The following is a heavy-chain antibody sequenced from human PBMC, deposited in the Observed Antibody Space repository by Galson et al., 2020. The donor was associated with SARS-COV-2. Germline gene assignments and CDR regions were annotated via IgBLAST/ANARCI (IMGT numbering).Heavy chain of an antibody. D-gene: IGHD6-13*01. CDR3: AGPPPYSSSWYVNYGYYYYYMDV. J-gene: IGHJ6*03. CDR2: INHSGST. Sequence: SETLSLTCAVYGGSFSGYYWSWIRQPPGKGLEWIGEINHSGSTNYNPSLKSRVTISVDTSKNQFSLKLSSVTAADTAVYYCAGPPPYSSSWYVNYGYYYYYMDVWGKGTTVTVSS. V-gene: IGHV4-34*01. CDR1: GGSFSGYY.